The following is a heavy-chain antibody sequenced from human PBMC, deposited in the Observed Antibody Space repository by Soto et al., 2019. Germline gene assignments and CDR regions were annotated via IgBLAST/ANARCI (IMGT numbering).Heavy chain of an antibody. D-gene: IGHD3-16*01. CDR1: GFTFSRYA. Sequence: GGSLRLSCAASGFTFSRYAMNWVRQAPGKGLEWVSAIGGSGDSTYYADSVRGRFTISRDNSKNTVYLQVNSLRAEDTAVYYCAKVGSTGESKYFDFWGQGTLVTVSS. CDR3: AKVGSTGESKYFDF. V-gene: IGHV3-23*01. CDR2: IGGSGDST. J-gene: IGHJ4*02.